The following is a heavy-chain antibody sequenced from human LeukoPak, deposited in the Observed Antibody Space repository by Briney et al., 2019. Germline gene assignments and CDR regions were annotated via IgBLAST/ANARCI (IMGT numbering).Heavy chain of an antibody. CDR3: ARAPSPYDSSGYSDY. CDR2: ISSNGGST. J-gene: IGHJ4*02. CDR1: GFTFSRYA. Sequence: GGSLRLSCAASGFTFSRYAMHWVRQAPGKGLEYVSAISSNGGSTYYANSVKGRFTISRDNSKNTLYLQMGSLRAEDMAVYYCARAPSPYDSSGYSDYWGQGTLVTVSS. D-gene: IGHD3-22*01. V-gene: IGHV3-64*01.